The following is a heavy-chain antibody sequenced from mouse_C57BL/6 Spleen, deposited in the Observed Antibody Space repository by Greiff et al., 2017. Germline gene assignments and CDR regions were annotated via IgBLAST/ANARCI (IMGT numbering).Heavy chain of an antibody. D-gene: IGHD2-5*01. Sequence: EVQLQQSGPGMVKPSQSLSLTCTVTGYSITSGYDWHWIRHFPGNKLEWMGYISYSGSTNYNPSLKSRISITHDTSKNHFFLKLNSVTTEDTATYYCARDSNYAGFAYWGQGTLVTVSA. CDR3: ARDSNYAGFAY. CDR1: GYSITSGYD. CDR2: ISYSGST. J-gene: IGHJ3*01. V-gene: IGHV3-1*01.